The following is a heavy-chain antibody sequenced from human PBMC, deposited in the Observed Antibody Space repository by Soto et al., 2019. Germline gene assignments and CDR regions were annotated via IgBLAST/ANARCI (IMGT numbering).Heavy chain of an antibody. Sequence: QVQLVQSGAEVEKPGASVKVSCKASGYTFTSYGISWVRQAPGQGLEWMGSISGDNDRTNYPQKLLGRVTMTTDTSTSTAYMELRSLRSDDTAVYYCARDHNFVRDHWGQGTLVTVSS. CDR3: ARDHNFVRDH. V-gene: IGHV1-18*01. CDR1: GYTFTSYG. J-gene: IGHJ4*02. D-gene: IGHD1-1*01. CDR2: ISGDNDRT.